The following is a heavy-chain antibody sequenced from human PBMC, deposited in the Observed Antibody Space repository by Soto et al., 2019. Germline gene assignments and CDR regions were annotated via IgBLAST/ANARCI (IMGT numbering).Heavy chain of an antibody. J-gene: IGHJ6*02. V-gene: IGHV3-53*01. Sequence: GGSLRLSCAASGFTVSSNYMSWVRQAPGKGLEWVSVIYSGGSTYYADSVKGRFTISRDNSKNTLYLQMNSLRAEDTAVYYCARDRLGYSYGYGYYYYGMDVWGQGTTATVSS. CDR1: GFTVSSNY. CDR3: ARDRLGYSYGYGYYYYGMDV. CDR2: IYSGGST. D-gene: IGHD5-18*01.